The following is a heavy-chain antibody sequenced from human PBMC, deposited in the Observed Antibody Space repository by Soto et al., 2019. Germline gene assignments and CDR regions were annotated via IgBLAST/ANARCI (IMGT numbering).Heavy chain of an antibody. CDR1: GGSVSSGSYY. CDR3: ASCMTTVATGWFDS. D-gene: IGHD4-17*01. CDR2: IYYSGST. Sequence: PSETLSLTCTVSGGSVSSGSYYWSWIRQPPGKGLEWIGYIYYSGSTNYNPSLKSRVTISVDTSKNQFSLKLSSVTAADTAVYYCASCMTTVATGWFDSWGQGTLVTVSS. V-gene: IGHV4-61*01. J-gene: IGHJ5*01.